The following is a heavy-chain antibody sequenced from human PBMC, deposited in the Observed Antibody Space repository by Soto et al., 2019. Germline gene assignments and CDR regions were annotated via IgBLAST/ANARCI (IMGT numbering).Heavy chain of an antibody. D-gene: IGHD2-21*02. CDR3: ARNIVVVTARYYYYYSMDV. V-gene: IGHV5-51*01. J-gene: IGHJ6*02. CDR1: GYSFTSYW. CDR2: IYPGDSDT. Sequence: PGESLKISCKGSGYSFTSYWIGWVRQMPGKGLEWMGIIYPGDSDTRYSPSFQGQVTISADKSISTAYLQWSSLKASDTAMYYCARNIVVVTARYYYYYSMDVWGQGTTVTVSS.